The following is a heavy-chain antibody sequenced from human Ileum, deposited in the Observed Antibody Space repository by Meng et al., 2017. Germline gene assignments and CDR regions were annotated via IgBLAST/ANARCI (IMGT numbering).Heavy chain of an antibody. J-gene: IGHJ5*01. CDR2: MYSSGNA. CDR3: ARVYYDSSGLNWFDS. V-gene: IGHV4-31*03. Sequence: QLDEVGPELVDPSQPRVLACTCSGGSGCDGDYYWSWVRQHPGKGLECIGHMYSSGNAYYNPSLKSRVSMSVDPSKNQFSVRLSSVTAADTAIYYCARVYYDSSGLNWFDSWGQGTLVTVSS. CDR1: GGSGCDGDYY. D-gene: IGHD3-22*01.